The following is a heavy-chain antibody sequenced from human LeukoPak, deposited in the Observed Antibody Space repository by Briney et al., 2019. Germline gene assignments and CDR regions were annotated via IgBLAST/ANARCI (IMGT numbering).Heavy chain of an antibody. D-gene: IGHD3-9*01. Sequence: SETLSLTCTVSGGSISSGSYYWSWIRQPAGKGLEWIGRIYTSGSTNYNPSLKSRVTISVDTSKNQFSLKLSSVTAADTAVYYCARALDILTGYTYDAFDIWGQGTMVTVSS. J-gene: IGHJ3*02. V-gene: IGHV4-61*02. CDR2: IYTSGST. CDR3: ARALDILTGYTYDAFDI. CDR1: GGSISSGSYY.